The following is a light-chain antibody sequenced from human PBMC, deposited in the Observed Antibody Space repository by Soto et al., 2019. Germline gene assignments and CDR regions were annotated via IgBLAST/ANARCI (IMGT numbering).Light chain of an antibody. CDR2: DAS. CDR1: QSVSSY. Sequence: EIVLTQSPATLSLSPGERATLSCRASQSVSSYLAWYQQKPGQAPRLLIYDASNRATGIPARFSGSGSGTDFTINISRLEPEDFAVYYCQQRSNLPLVYTVGQETELEIK. V-gene: IGKV3-11*01. CDR3: QQRSNLPLVYT. J-gene: IGKJ2*01.